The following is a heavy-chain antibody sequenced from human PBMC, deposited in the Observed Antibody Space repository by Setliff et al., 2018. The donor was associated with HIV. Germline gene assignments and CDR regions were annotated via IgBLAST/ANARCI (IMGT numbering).Heavy chain of an antibody. Sequence: ASVKVSCKASGYTFMNYGITWVRQAPGQGLEWVGWISGYNRKTTYAQKFQDRVTMTMDPSTSTAFMDLRSLTSADTAVYYCARFLRGEHFASWESNHYFDLWGHGTLVTVSS. CDR1: GYTFMNYG. D-gene: IGHD1-26*01. CDR2: ISGYNRKT. CDR3: ARFLRGEHFASWESNHYFDL. J-gene: IGHJ2*01. V-gene: IGHV1-18*01.